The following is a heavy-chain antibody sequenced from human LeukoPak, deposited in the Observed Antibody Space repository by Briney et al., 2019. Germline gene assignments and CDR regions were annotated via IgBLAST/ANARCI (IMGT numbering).Heavy chain of an antibody. V-gene: IGHV1-69*13. CDR1: GGTFSSYA. Sequence: RASVKVSCKASGGTFSSYAISWVRQAPGQGLEWMGGIIPIFGTANYAQKFQGRVTITADESTSTAYMELSSLRSEDTAVYYCARAPIVGARQYFQHWGQGTLVTVSS. CDR3: ARAPIVGARQYFQH. D-gene: IGHD1-26*01. J-gene: IGHJ1*01. CDR2: IIPIFGTA.